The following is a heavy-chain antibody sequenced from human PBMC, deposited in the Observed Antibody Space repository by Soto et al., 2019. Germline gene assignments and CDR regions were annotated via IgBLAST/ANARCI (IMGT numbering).Heavy chain of an antibody. Sequence: PGGSLRLSCAASGFTFSSYGMHWVRQAPGKGLEWVAVIWYDGSNKYYADSVKGRFTISRDNSKNTLYLQMNSLRAEDTAVYYCARDQDYDILTGYSPFDYWGQGTLVTVSS. CDR2: IWYDGSNK. D-gene: IGHD3-9*01. CDR3: ARDQDYDILTGYSPFDY. CDR1: GFTFSSYG. J-gene: IGHJ4*02. V-gene: IGHV3-33*01.